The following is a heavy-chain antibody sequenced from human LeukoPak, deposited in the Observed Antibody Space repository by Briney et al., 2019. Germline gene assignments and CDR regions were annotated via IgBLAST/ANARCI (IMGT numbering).Heavy chain of an antibody. CDR2: IYYSGST. V-gene: IGHV4-59*01. J-gene: IGHJ4*02. CDR1: GGSISSYY. CDR3: ARVPSRFRFGVDY. Sequence: SETLSLTCTVSGGSISSYYWSWIRQPPGKGLEWIGYIYYSGSTNYNPSLKSRVTISVDTSKNQFSLKLSSVTTADTAVYYCARVPSRFRFGVDYWGQGTLVTVSS. D-gene: IGHD3-10*01.